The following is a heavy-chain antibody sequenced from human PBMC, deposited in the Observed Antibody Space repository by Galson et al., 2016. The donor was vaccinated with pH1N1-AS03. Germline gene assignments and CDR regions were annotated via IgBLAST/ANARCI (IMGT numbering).Heavy chain of an antibody. CDR3: AKYTPRYLSGSANYYRGPFDI. D-gene: IGHD3-10*01. CDR1: GDSISSGHW. J-gene: IGHJ3*02. CDR2: IYHSGST. V-gene: IGHV4-4*02. Sequence: ETLSLTCGVSGDSISSGHWWSWVRQSPEKGLEWIGEIYHSGSTNINPSLRSRVSMSVDKSNNHFSLTLTSVTAADTAVYYFAKYTPRYLSGSANYYRGPFDIWGQGTMVIVSA.